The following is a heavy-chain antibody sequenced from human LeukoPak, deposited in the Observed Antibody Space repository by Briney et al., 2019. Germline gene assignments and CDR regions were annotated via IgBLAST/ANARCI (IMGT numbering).Heavy chain of an antibody. CDR1: GFTFSTDS. J-gene: IGHJ4*02. Sequence: GGSLRLSCAASGFTFSTDSMNWVRQAPGKGLEWVSSISTSGNYIYYADSVKGRFTIARDNAKNSLYLQMSSLRAEDTAVYYCARDFKTILGMIDYWGQGTLVTVSS. D-gene: IGHD3-3*01. V-gene: IGHV3-21*01. CDR2: ISTSGNYI. CDR3: ARDFKTILGMIDY.